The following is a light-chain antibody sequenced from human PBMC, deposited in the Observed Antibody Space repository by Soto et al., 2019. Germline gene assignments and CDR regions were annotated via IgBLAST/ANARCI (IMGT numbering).Light chain of an antibody. J-gene: IGKJ3*01. CDR1: QSVSRSY. CDR3: QQYGSSPPT. Sequence: EIVLTQSPGTLSLSPGERATLSCRASQSVSRSYLAWYQQKPGQAPRLLIYGASSRATGIPDRFSGSGSGTDFTLTISRLEPEDCAVYYCQQYGSSPPTFGPVTNVDIK. V-gene: IGKV3-20*01. CDR2: GAS.